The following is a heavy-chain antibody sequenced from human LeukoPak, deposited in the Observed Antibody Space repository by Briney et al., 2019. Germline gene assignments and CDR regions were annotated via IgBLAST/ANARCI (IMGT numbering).Heavy chain of an antibody. J-gene: IGHJ4*02. CDR1: GYSFTSYW. V-gene: IGHV5-51*01. D-gene: IGHD2-15*01. CDR3: ARSSLVAATPGFDY. CDR2: IYSGDSDT. Sequence: GESLKISCQGSGYSFTSYWIGWVRHMTGKGLGWMGIIYSGDSDTRYSPSFQGQITISADKSISTAYLQWSSLKASYTAMYYCARSSLVAATPGFDYWGQGTLVTVSS.